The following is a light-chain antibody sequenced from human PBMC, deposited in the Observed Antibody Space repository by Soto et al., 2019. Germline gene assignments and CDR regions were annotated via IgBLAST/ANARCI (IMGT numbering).Light chain of an antibody. Sequence: DIQMTQSPSSLSASVGDRVTITCRASQSISTYLNWYQQKPGKAPKLLISGSSSLQSGVPSRFSGSGSGTDFTLTISSLQPEDFATYHCQQYNSYPWTFGQGTKVDIK. J-gene: IGKJ1*01. CDR1: QSISTY. V-gene: IGKV1-39*01. CDR3: QQYNSYPWT. CDR2: GSS.